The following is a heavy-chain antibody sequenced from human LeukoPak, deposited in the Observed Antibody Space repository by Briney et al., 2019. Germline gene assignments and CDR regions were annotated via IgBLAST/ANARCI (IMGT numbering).Heavy chain of an antibody. CDR2: IYTSGST. J-gene: IGHJ5*02. CDR3: ARDSGTTGEVKFDP. D-gene: IGHD3-10*01. Sequence: SETLSLTCTVSGGSISSYYWSWIRQPAGKGLEWIGRIYTSGSTTYNPSLKSRVTMSVDTSKNQFSLKLSSVTAADTAVYYCARDSGTTGEVKFDPWGQGTLVTVAS. CDR1: GGSISSYY. V-gene: IGHV4-4*07.